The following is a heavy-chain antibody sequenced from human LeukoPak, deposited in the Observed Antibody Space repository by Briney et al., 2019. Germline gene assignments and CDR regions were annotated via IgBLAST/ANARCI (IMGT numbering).Heavy chain of an antibody. CDR1: GYSFTNYW. D-gene: IGHD3-10*01. CDR3: ARQDTMVRGSYVLDY. Sequence: GESLKISCKGSGYSFTNYWIGWVRQMPGKGLEWMGIIYPGDSDTKYSPSFRGQVTISADKSISTAYLQWSSLKASDTAVYYCARQDTMVRGSYVLDYWGQGTLVTVSS. V-gene: IGHV5-51*01. CDR2: IYPGDSDT. J-gene: IGHJ4*02.